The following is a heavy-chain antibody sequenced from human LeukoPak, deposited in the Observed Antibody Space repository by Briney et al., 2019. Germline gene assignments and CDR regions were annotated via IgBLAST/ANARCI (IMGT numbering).Heavy chain of an antibody. CDR3: TRETVVVATASLGY. D-gene: IGHD2-2*01. J-gene: IGHJ4*02. CDR2: INSDGSTI. V-gene: IGHV3-74*01. Sequence: GGTLRLSCAASGFTFSSYWMHWVRQAPGKGLVWVSRINSDGSTINYADSVKGRFTISRDNAKNTLYLQMDSLRAEDTAVYYCTRETVVVATASLGYWGLGTLVTVSS. CDR1: GFTFSSYW.